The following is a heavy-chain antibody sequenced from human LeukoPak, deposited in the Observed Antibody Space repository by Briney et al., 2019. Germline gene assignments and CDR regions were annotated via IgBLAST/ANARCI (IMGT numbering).Heavy chain of an antibody. CDR3: AKTYYYDSSGYYPFGY. CDR2: ISYDGSNK. CDR1: GFTFSSYG. V-gene: IGHV3-30-3*02. J-gene: IGHJ4*02. D-gene: IGHD3-22*01. Sequence: PGGSLRLSCAASGFTFSSYGMHWVRQAPGKGLEWVAVISYDGSNKYYADSVKGRFTISRDNSKNTLYLQMNSLRAEDTAVYYCAKTYYYDSSGYYPFGYWGQGTLVTVSS.